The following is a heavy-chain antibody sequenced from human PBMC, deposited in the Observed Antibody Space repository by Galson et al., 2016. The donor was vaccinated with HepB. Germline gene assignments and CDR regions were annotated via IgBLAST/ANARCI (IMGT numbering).Heavy chain of an antibody. CDR2: IYYSGST. CDR3: ARTGRYYDSSGYYYGDFDY. Sequence: SETLSLTCTVSGGSISSSSYYWGWIRQPPGKGLEWIGSIYYSGSTYYNPSLKSRVTISVDTSKNQFSLKLSSVTAADTAVYYCARTGRYYDSSGYYYGDFDYRGQGTLVTVSS. J-gene: IGHJ4*02. CDR1: GGSISSSSYY. V-gene: IGHV4-39*01. D-gene: IGHD3-22*01.